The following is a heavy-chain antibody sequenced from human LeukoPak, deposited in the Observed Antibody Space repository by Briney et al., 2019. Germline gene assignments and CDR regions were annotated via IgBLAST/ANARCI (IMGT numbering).Heavy chain of an antibody. J-gene: IGHJ4*02. D-gene: IGHD4-17*01. CDR2: INPNSGGT. V-gene: IGHV1-2*02. Sequence: ASVKVSCTASGYTFTGYYMHWVRQAPGQGLEWMGWINPNSGGTNYAQQFQGRLTMTRDTSISTAYMELSRLRSDDTAVYYCATPANYADYQNFDYWGQGTLVTVSS. CDR3: ATPANYADYQNFDY. CDR1: GYTFTGYY.